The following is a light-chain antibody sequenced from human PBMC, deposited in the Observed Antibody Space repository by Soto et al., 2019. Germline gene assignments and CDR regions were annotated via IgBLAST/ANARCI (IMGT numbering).Light chain of an antibody. CDR3: GTWDSSLSAGGV. Sequence: QSVLTQPPSVSAAPGQKVTISCSGCSSNIGNNYVSWYQQLPGTAPKLLIYDNNKRPSGIPDRFSGSKSGTSATLGITGLQTGDEADYYCGTWDSSLSAGGVFGGGTKVTVL. CDR1: SSNIGNNY. J-gene: IGLJ2*01. V-gene: IGLV1-51*01. CDR2: DNN.